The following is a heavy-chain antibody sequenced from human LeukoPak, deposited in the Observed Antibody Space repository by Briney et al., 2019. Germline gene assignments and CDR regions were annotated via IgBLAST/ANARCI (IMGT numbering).Heavy chain of an antibody. V-gene: IGHV1-18*01. Sequence: ASVKVSCKASGDTFSSYAISWVRQAPGQGLEWMGWISAYNGNTNYAQKLQGRVTMTTDTSTSTAYMELRSLRSDDTAVYYCAVRVAARRYYYYYMDVWGKGTTVTVSS. CDR2: ISAYNGNT. CDR3: AVRVAARRYYYYYMDV. J-gene: IGHJ6*03. CDR1: GDTFSSYA. D-gene: IGHD6-6*01.